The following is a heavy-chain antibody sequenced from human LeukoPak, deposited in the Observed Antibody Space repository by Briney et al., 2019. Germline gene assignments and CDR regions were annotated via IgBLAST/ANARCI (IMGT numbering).Heavy chain of an antibody. CDR1: GGSISSGGYY. CDR3: ARGGGYYDSSGYMSY. Sequence: PSETLSLTCTVSGGSISSGGYYWSWIRQHPGKGLEWIGYIYYSGSTYYNPSLKSRVTISVDTSKNQFSLKLSSVTAADTAVYYCARGGGYYDSSGYMSYWGQGTLVTVSS. V-gene: IGHV4-31*03. CDR2: IYYSGST. D-gene: IGHD3-22*01. J-gene: IGHJ4*02.